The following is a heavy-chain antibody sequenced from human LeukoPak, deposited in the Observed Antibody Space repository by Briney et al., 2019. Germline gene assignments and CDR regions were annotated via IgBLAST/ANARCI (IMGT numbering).Heavy chain of an antibody. D-gene: IGHD3-3*01. Sequence: PGGSLRLSCAASGFTFSRYAMSGVRQAPGKGLEWVSPISGSGGSTYYADSVKGRFTISRDNSKNTLYLQMNSLRAEDTAVYYCAKDYDQEDYGMDVWGQGTTVTVSS. CDR2: ISGSGGST. J-gene: IGHJ6*02. CDR1: GFTFSRYA. CDR3: AKDYDQEDYGMDV. V-gene: IGHV3-23*01.